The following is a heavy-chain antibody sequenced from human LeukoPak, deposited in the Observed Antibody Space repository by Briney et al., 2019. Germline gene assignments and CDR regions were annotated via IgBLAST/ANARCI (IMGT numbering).Heavy chain of an antibody. D-gene: IGHD3-16*01. CDR2: ISWNSGSI. V-gene: IGHV3-9*03. CDR3: AKDRGKGVAYAFDI. J-gene: IGHJ3*02. Sequence: GRSLRLSCAASGFTFDDYAMHWVRQAPGKGLEWVSGISWNSGSIGYADTVKGRFTISRDNAKNSLYLQMNSLRAEDMALYYCAKDRGKGVAYAFDIWGQGTVVTVSS. CDR1: GFTFDDYA.